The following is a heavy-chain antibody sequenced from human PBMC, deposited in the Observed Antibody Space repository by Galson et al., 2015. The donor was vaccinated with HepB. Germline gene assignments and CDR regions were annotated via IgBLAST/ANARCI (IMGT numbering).Heavy chain of an antibody. CDR1: GFTFSSYG. D-gene: IGHD6-6*01. CDR2: ISYDGSNK. V-gene: IGHV3-30*18. Sequence: SLRLSCAASGFTFSSYGMHWVRQAPGKGLEWVAVISYDGSNKYYADSVKGRFTISRDNSKNTLYLQMNSLRAEDTAVYYCAKVGIAARPFDYWGQGTLVTVSS. J-gene: IGHJ4*02. CDR3: AKVGIAARPFDY.